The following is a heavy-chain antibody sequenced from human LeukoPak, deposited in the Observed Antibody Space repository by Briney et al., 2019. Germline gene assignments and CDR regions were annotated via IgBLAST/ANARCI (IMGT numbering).Heavy chain of an antibody. D-gene: IGHD6-19*01. J-gene: IGHJ4*02. V-gene: IGHV4-59*01. CDR2: IYYSGST. Sequence: SETLSLTCTVSGGSISSYYWSWIRQPPGKGLEWIGYIYYSGSTNYNPSLKSRVTISVDTSKNQFSLKLSSVTAADTAVYYCARRYSSGSLDYWDQGTLVTVSS. CDR3: ARRYSSGSLDY. CDR1: GGSISSYY.